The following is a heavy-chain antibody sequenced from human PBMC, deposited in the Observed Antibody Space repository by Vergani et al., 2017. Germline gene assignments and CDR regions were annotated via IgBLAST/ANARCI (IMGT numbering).Heavy chain of an antibody. V-gene: IGHV3-23*01. CDR3: TKGSRGYTGYFFDY. CDR2: LSASDRRT. J-gene: IGHJ4*02. D-gene: IGHD5-12*01. Sequence: EVQLLESGGDLVQPGGSLRLSCAASGFTFIMHAMSWFRQAPGKGLEWVSTLSASDRRTHYADSVKGRFTISRDNSKNTLHLQMNSLRADDTAVYYCTKGSRGYTGYFFDYWGQGTLATVSS. CDR1: GFTFIMHA.